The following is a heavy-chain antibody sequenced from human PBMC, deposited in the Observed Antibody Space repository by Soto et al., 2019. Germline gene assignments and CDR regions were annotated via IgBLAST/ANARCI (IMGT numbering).Heavy chain of an antibody. Sequence: SETLSLTCTVSGGSISSGDYYWGWIRQPPGKGLEWTGSIYYSGSTYYNPSLKSRVTISVDTSKNQFSLKLSSVTAADTAVYYCARHPSDFWFDPWGQGTLVTVSS. V-gene: IGHV4-39*01. CDR3: ARHPSDFWFDP. CDR1: GGSISSGDYY. J-gene: IGHJ5*02. CDR2: IYYSGST. D-gene: IGHD2-21*02.